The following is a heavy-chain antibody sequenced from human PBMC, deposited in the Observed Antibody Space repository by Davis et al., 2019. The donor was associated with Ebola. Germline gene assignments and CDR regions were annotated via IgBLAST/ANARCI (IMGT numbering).Heavy chain of an antibody. CDR2: IKSKNDGEIT. D-gene: IGHD2-2*02. CDR3: TWDLVPTAIGSPDW. J-gene: IGHJ4*02. Sequence: PGGSLRLSCAASGFIFSKAWMSWVRQAPGKGLEWIGRIKSKNDGEITDYVAPVKGRFIISRDDSKDTLYLQMNSLKAEDTAVYYCTWDLVPTAIGSPDWWGQGTQVTVSS. V-gene: IGHV3-15*01. CDR1: GFIFSKAW.